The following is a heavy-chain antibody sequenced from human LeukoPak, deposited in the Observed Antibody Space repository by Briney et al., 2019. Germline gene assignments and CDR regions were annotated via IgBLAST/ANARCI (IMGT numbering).Heavy chain of an antibody. CDR3: ARRWLGDPYGMDV. CDR1: GFTFSSYS. CDR2: LGGLSESV. Sequence: GGSLRLSCAASGFTFSSYSMNWVRQAPGKGLEWVSILGGLSESVYYPDSVKGRFTVSRDNSKDTLYLEINSLRGEDTATYYCARRWLGDPYGMDVWGQGTTVTVSS. J-gene: IGHJ6*02. D-gene: IGHD3-10*01. V-gene: IGHV3-23*01.